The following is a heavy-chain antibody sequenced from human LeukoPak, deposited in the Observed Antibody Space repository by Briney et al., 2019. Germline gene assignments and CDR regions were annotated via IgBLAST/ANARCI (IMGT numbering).Heavy chain of an antibody. CDR2: IRSKANSYAT. CDR1: GFTFSGSA. CDR3: ARVTKGIATEFDY. Sequence: GGSLRLSCAASGFTFSGSAMHWVRQASGKGLEWVGRIRSKANSYATAYAASVKGRFTISRDNAKNSLYLQMNSLRAEDTAVYYCARVTKGIATEFDYWGQGTLVTVSS. J-gene: IGHJ4*02. D-gene: IGHD6-13*01. V-gene: IGHV3-73*01.